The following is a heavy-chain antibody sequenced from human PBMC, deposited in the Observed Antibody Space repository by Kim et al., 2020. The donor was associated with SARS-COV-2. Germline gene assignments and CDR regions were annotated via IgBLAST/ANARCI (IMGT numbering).Heavy chain of an antibody. CDR2: IYYSGST. V-gene: IGHV4-59*13. CDR3: ARGSMASSGWRYYYYYGMDV. J-gene: IGHJ6*01. CDR1: GGSISSYY. D-gene: IGHD6-19*01. Sequence: SENLSLTCTVSGGSISSYYWSWIRQPPGKGLEWIGYIYYSGSTNYNPSLKSRVTISVDTSKNQFSLKLSSVTAADTAVYYCARGSMASSGWRYYYYYGMDVWGQGTAVTLSS.